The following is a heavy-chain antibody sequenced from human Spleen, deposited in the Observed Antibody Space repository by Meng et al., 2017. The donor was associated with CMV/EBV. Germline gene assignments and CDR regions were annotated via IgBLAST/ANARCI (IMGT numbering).Heavy chain of an antibody. CDR2: ISSSSSYI. V-gene: IGHV3-21*01. D-gene: IGHD2-2*01. J-gene: IGHJ4*02. CDR3: ARGGGYQLLLVYFDY. CDR1: GFTFSSYS. Sequence: GGSLRLSCAASGFTFSSYSMNWVRQAPGKGLEWVSSISSSSSYIYYADSVKGRFTISRDNAKNSLYLQMNSLRAEDTAVYYCARGGGYQLLLVYFDYWGQGTLVTVSS.